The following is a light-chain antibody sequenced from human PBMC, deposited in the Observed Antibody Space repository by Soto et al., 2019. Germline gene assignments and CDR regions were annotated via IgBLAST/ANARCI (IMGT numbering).Light chain of an antibody. CDR3: SSYTSSSTLHYV. CDR2: DVS. Sequence: QSALTQPASVSGSPGQSITISCTGTSSDVGGYNYVSWYQQHPGKAPKLMIYDVSNRPSGVSNRFSGSKSGNTASLTISGLQAEDEADYYCSSYTSSSTLHYVFGTGTKATV. V-gene: IGLV2-14*01. J-gene: IGLJ1*01. CDR1: SSDVGGYNY.